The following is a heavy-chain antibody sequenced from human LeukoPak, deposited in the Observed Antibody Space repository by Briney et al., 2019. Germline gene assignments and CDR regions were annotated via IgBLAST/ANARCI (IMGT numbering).Heavy chain of an antibody. Sequence: TPSETLSLTCTVSGGSISSYYWSWIRQPPGKGLEWIGYIYYSGSTNYNPSLKSRVTISVDTSKNQFSLKLSSVTAADTAVYYCARGGRYFDWLFQNRLDFDYWGQGTLVTVSS. CDR3: ARGGRYFDWLFQNRLDFDY. CDR2: IYYSGST. J-gene: IGHJ4*02. V-gene: IGHV4-59*01. D-gene: IGHD3-9*01. CDR1: GGSISSYY.